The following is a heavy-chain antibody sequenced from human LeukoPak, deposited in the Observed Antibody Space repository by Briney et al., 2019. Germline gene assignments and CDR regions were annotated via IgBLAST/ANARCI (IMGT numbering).Heavy chain of an antibody. D-gene: IGHD5-12*01. V-gene: IGHV3-53*01. J-gene: IGHJ4*02. Sequence: GGSLRLPCAASGFTVSSNYMSWVRHAPGKGLEWVSVIYSGGSIYYADSVKGRFTISRDNSKNTLYIQMNSLRAEDTAVYYCARDPPGAVRGYDSYWGQGTRVTVSS. CDR2: IYSGGSI. CDR3: ARDPPGAVRGYDSY. CDR1: GFTVSSNY.